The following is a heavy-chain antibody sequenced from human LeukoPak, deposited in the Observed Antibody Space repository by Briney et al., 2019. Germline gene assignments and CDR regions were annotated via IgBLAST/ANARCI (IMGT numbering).Heavy chain of an antibody. Sequence: SETLSLTCTVSGGSISSGGYYWGWIRQPPGKGLEWIGEINHSGSTNYNPSLKSRVTISVDTSKNQFSLKLSSVTAADTAVYCCARVKGQWLVLVTERWFDPWGQGTLVTVSS. V-gene: IGHV4-39*07. J-gene: IGHJ5*02. CDR2: INHSGST. D-gene: IGHD6-19*01. CDR1: GGSISSGGYY. CDR3: ARVKGQWLVLVTERWFDP.